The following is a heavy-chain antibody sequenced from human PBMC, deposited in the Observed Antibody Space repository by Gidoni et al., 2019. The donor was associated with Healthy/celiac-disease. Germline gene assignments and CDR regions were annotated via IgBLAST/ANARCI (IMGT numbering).Heavy chain of an antibody. D-gene: IGHD3-10*01. Sequence: EVQLVESGGGLVKPGGSLRLSCAASGFTFSSYSMNWVRQAPGKGLEWVSSISSSSSYIYYADSVKGRFTISRDNAKNSLYLQMNSLRAEDTAVYYCARAYGSGRNNWFDPWGQGTLVTVSS. CDR2: ISSSSSYI. V-gene: IGHV3-21*01. CDR1: GFTFSSYS. CDR3: ARAYGSGRNNWFDP. J-gene: IGHJ5*02.